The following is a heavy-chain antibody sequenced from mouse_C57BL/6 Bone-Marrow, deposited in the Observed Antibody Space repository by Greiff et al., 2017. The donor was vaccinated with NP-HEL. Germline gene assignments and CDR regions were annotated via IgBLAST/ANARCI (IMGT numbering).Heavy chain of an antibody. CDR3: AVHYGIRGWFAY. Sequence: QVQLQQSGAELARPGASVKLSCKASGYTFTSYGLSWVKQRTGQGLEWIGEFYPGSGNTYYNEKFKDKATLTADKSSSTAYNELRSLTSDDSAVYFCAVHYGIRGWFAYWGQGTLVTVSA. CDR2: FYPGSGNT. V-gene: IGHV1-81*01. J-gene: IGHJ3*01. D-gene: IGHD1-1*01. CDR1: GYTFTSYG.